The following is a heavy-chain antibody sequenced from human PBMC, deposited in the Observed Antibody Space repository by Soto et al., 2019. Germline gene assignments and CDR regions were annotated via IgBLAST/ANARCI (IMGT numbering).Heavy chain of an antibody. Sequence: QVQLVQSRAEVKKPGASVKVSCKASGYTFTSNDINWVRQATGQGLEWMGWMNPNSGNSGYAQKFQGRVTMTRDTSISTAYMELSSLRSEDTAVYYCAARSCSAGYRYAIDYWGQGTLVTVSS. CDR3: AARSCSAGYRYAIDY. V-gene: IGHV1-8*01. D-gene: IGHD2-15*01. J-gene: IGHJ4*02. CDR2: MNPNSGNS. CDR1: GYTFTSND.